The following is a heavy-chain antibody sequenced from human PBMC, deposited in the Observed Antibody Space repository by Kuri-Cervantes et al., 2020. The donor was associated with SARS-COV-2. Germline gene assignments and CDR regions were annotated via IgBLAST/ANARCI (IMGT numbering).Heavy chain of an antibody. Sequence: AETLRLSYAASGFTFSSNAMHWVRQAPGKGLEWVAVISYDGSNKYYADSVKGRFTISRDNSKNTLYLQMNSLRAEDTAVYYCSRDFKFGELTPIDAFDIWGQGTMVTVSS. J-gene: IGHJ3*02. CDR2: ISYDGSNK. V-gene: IGHV3-30*04. CDR3: SRDFKFGELTPIDAFDI. CDR1: GFTFSSNA. D-gene: IGHD3-10*01.